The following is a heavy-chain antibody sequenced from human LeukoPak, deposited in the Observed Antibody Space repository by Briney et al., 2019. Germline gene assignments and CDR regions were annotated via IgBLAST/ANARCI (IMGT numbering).Heavy chain of an antibody. D-gene: IGHD1-26*01. CDR1: GFTFSSYG. Sequence: GGSLRLSCAASGFTFSSYGMHWVRQAPGKGLEWVAVIWYDGSNKYYADSVKGRFAISRDNSKNTLYLQMNSLRAEDTAVYYCATSGSYLQDYWGQGTLVTVSS. CDR3: ATSGSYLQDY. V-gene: IGHV3-33*01. J-gene: IGHJ4*02. CDR2: IWYDGSNK.